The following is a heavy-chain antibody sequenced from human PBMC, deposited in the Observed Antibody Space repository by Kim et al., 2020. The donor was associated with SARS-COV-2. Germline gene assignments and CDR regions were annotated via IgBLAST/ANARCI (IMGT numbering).Heavy chain of an antibody. V-gene: IGHV4-31*03. CDR3: ARDERYYDILTGYSPYYYGMDV. CDR2: IYYSGST. J-gene: IGHJ6*02. CDR1: GGSISSGGYY. D-gene: IGHD3-9*01. Sequence: SVTLSLTCTVSGGSISSGGYYWSWIRQHPGKGLEWIGYIYYSGSTYYNPSLKSRVTISVDTSKNQFSLKLSPVTAADTAVYYCARDERYYDILTGYSPYYYGMDVWGQGTTVTVSS.